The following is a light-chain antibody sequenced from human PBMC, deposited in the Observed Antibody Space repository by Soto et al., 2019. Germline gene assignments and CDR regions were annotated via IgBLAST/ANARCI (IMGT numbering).Light chain of an antibody. CDR3: QQYNTYST. J-gene: IGKJ5*01. V-gene: IGKV1-8*01. CDR1: QGISSY. Sequence: AIRMTQSPSSLSSSTGDRVTITCRASQGISSYLAWYQQKPGKAPKLLIYAASTLQSGVPSRFSGSGYGTEFTLTISSLQPDDFATYYCQQYNTYSTFGQGTRLEIK. CDR2: AAS.